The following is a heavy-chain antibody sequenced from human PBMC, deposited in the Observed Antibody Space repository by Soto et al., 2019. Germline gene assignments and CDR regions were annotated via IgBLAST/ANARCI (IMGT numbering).Heavy chain of an antibody. CDR2: ILSSGRS. CDR1: GESVSSGFYY. J-gene: IGHJ6*02. V-gene: IGHV4-61*01. CDR3: ARVVRCTRSGCYYLAMDV. D-gene: IGHD2-15*01. Sequence: SETLSLTCTVSGESVSSGFYYWNWIRQAPGKGLEWIGSILSSGRSNYNPSLKSRVSMSVDTSKNQFSLRLTSVGAADSAIYYCARVVRCTRSGCYYLAMDVWGQGTTVTVSS.